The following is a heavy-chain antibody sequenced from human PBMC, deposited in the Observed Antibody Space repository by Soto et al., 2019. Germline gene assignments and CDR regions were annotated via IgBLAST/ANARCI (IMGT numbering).Heavy chain of an antibody. D-gene: IGHD1-1*01. Sequence: ASGRGCCKASGYGFTSYPMHWGRQAPGQRLEWMVWINAGTGNTTYSQKFQGRVTTSRETSASTAYMELSTLTSDDTAVYYSTRHNNALGDYWGQAPLLNLSS. V-gene: IGHV1-3*01. CDR3: TRHNNALGDY. J-gene: IGHJ4*02. CDR2: INAGTGNT. CDR1: GYGFTSYP.